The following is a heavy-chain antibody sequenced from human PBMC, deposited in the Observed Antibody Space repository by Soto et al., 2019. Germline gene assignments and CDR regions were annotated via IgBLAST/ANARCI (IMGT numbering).Heavy chain of an antibody. D-gene: IGHD3-3*01. Sequence: PGGSLRLSCVASGFTFSSYSMNWVRQAPGKGLKWLSYISGSSGVIYCADSVSGRFTISRDNAKNTVYLEMNSLRAEDTALYYCVILALWKFDFWGQGNLVTVSS. CDR2: ISGSSGVI. V-gene: IGHV3-48*01. CDR3: VILALWKFDF. CDR1: GFTFSSYS. J-gene: IGHJ4*02.